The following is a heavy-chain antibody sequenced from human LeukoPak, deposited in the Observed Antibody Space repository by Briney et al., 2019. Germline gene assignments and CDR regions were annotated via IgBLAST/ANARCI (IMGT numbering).Heavy chain of an antibody. J-gene: IGHJ3*02. CDR2: ISYDGSNK. CDR3: AREYSSLDI. CDR1: GFTFSSYS. V-gene: IGHV3-30*03. Sequence: PGGSLRLSCAASGFTFSSYSMNWVRQAPGKGLEWVAVISYDGSNKYYADSVKGRFTISRDNSKNTLYLQMNSLRAEDTAVYYCAREYSSLDIWGQGTMVTVSS. D-gene: IGHD6-19*01.